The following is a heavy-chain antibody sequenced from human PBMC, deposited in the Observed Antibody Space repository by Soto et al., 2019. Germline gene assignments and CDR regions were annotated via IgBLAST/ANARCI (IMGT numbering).Heavy chain of an antibody. V-gene: IGHV4-31*03. D-gene: IGHD3-22*01. J-gene: IGHJ3*02. CDR3: ARAMIGSSFDI. Sequence: ASETLFLTCTVSGGSISSGGYYWSWIRQHPGKGLEWIGYIYYSGSTYYNPSLKSRVTISVDTSKNQFSLKLSSVTAADTAVYYCARAMIGSSFDIWGQGTMVTVSS. CDR2: IYYSGST. CDR1: GGSISSGGYY.